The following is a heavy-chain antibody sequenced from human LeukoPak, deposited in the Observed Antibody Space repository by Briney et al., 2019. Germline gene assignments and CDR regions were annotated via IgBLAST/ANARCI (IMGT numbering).Heavy chain of an antibody. D-gene: IGHD3-10*01. J-gene: IGHJ6*03. V-gene: IGHV1-69*13. CDR3: ARGGDGSGSYYSYYYYYYMDV. CDR1: GYTFTSYY. Sequence: SVKVSCKASGYTFTSYYMHWVRQAPGQGLEWMGGIMTIFGSANYAQKFQGGLTITADESTSTTYMELSSLRSEDTAVYYCARGGDGSGSYYSYYYYYYMDVWGKGTTVTISS. CDR2: IMTIFGSA.